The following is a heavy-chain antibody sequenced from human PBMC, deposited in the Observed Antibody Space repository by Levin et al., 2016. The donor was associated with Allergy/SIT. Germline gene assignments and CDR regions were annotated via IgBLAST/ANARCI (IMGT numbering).Heavy chain of an antibody. J-gene: IGHJ4*02. CDR2: INHSGST. Sequence: LSCAVYGGSFSGYYWSWIRQPPGKGLEWIGEINHSGSTNYNPSLKSRVTISVDTSKNQFSLKLSSVTAADTAVYYCARGPGYWQQLVGVFRYWGQGTLVTVSS. CDR1: GGSFSGYY. CDR3: ARGPGYWQQLVGVFRY. D-gene: IGHD6-13*01. V-gene: IGHV4-34*01.